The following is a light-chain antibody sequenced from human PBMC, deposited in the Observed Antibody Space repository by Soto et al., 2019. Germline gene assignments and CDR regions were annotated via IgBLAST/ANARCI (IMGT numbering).Light chain of an antibody. CDR2: GNN. CDR1: NSNFGSNT. J-gene: IGLJ3*02. CDR3: AAWADSLNGWV. V-gene: IGLV1-44*01. Sequence: QPVLTQPPSASGTPGQTVAISCSGSNSNFGSNTVNWYQQFPGTAPKLLIYGNNQRPSGVSDRFSGSKSDTSASLAISGLLSEDESDYYCAAWADSLNGWVFGGGTKLTVL.